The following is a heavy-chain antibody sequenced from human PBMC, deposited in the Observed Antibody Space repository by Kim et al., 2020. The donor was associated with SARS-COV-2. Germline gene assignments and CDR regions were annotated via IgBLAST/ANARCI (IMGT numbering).Heavy chain of an antibody. V-gene: IGHV3-21*05. CDR3: ARELGNSSSRGGL. J-gene: IGHJ4*02. Sequence: GGSLRLSCAASRFTFSSYAMNWVRQAPGKGLEWVSYISTGSDYIYYADSVKGRFTVSRDNAKNSLYLQMNSLRDEDTAVYYCARELGNSSSRGGLWGQGTLVAVRS. D-gene: IGHD6-6*01. CDR2: ISTGSDYI. CDR1: RFTFSSYA.